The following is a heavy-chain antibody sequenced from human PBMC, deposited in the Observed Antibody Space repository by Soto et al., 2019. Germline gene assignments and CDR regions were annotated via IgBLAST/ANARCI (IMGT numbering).Heavy chain of an antibody. CDR1: GFTFSSYG. CDR3: ARANWNDEHIFGY. Sequence: PGGSLRLSCAASGFTFSSYGMHWVRQAPGKGLEWVAVIWYDGSNKYYADSVKGRFTISRDNSKNTLYLQMNSLRAEDTAVFYCARANWNDEHIFGYWGQGTLVTVSS. D-gene: IGHD1-20*01. V-gene: IGHV3-33*01. CDR2: IWYDGSNK. J-gene: IGHJ4*02.